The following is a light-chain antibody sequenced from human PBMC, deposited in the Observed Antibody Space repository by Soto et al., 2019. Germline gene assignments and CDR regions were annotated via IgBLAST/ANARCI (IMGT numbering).Light chain of an antibody. CDR3: QQYADWPRT. CDR1: RTIGTN. J-gene: IGKJ4*01. CDR2: KTS. Sequence: IVMTQSPATVSVSPGESTSLSCRASRTIGTNLGWYQQKPGQAPRLLISKTSNRATGVPARFSGSGSGTEFTLTITSRQSEDIAVYYCQQYADWPRTFGGGTKVDIK. V-gene: IGKV3-15*01.